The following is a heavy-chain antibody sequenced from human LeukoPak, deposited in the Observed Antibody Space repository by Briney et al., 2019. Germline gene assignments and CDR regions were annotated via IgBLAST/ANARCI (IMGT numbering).Heavy chain of an antibody. J-gene: IGHJ4*02. CDR2: ISGSGGST. CDR1: GFTFSSYA. D-gene: IGHD3-10*01. CDR3: AKAIRTSMVRGVSKYYFDY. V-gene: IGHV3-23*01. Sequence: PGGSLRLSCAASGFTFSSYAMSWVRQAPGKGLEWVSAISGSGGSTYYADSVKGRFTISRDNSKNTLYLQMNSLRAEDTAVYYCAKAIRTSMVRGVSKYYFDYWGQGTLVTVSS.